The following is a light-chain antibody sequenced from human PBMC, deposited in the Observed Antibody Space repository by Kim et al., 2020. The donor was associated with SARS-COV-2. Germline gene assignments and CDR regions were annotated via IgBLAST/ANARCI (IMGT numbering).Light chain of an antibody. J-gene: IGLJ2*01. CDR1: TGPVTSGHF. CDR3: LLSYSDSRV. CDR2: DTG. Sequence: PGGTVTLPCASSTGPVTSGHFPYWFQQKPGQAPTTLIFDTGNRHSWTPARFSGSLLGGKAALTLSAARPEDEADYYCLLSYSDSRVFGGGTQLTVL. V-gene: IGLV7-46*01.